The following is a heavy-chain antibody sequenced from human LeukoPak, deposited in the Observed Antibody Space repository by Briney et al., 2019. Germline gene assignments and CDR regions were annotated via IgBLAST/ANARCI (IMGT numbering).Heavy chain of an antibody. V-gene: IGHV3-21*06. Sequence: GGSLRLSRAASGFTFSTYSMNWVRQAPGKGLEWVSSISSGSSYIFYADSVKGRFTISRDNAKNSLYLQMNSLRPEDTAVYYCARDEGLKLATTTLHYWGQGTLVAVSS. CDR2: ISSGSSYI. CDR3: ARDEGLKLATTTLHY. D-gene: IGHD5-24*01. CDR1: GFTFSTYS. J-gene: IGHJ4*02.